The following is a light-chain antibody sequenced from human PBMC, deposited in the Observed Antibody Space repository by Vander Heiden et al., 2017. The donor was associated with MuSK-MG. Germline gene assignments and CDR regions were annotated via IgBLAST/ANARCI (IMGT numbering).Light chain of an antibody. Sequence: DIVMTQSPDSLAVSLGERATINCKSSQSVLYSSNNKNYLAWYQQKPGQPPKLLIYWASTRESGVPDRFSGSGSGTDFTLTISSLQAEDVAVYYCQQYYTPCTFGQGTKLEIK. CDR2: WAS. CDR1: QSVLYSSNNKNY. V-gene: IGKV4-1*01. CDR3: QQYYTPCT. J-gene: IGKJ2*02.